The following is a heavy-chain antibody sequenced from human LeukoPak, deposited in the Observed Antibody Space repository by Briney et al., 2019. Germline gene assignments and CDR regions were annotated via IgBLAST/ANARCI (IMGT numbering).Heavy chain of an antibody. Sequence: GGSLRLSCAASGFTFSSYILSWVRQAPGKGLDWVGRIKSKTDNGTIDYAAPVKGRFTISRDDSKNTLYLQMNSLKTEDTAVYYCTTWNYWGQGTLVTVSS. CDR1: GFTFSSYI. CDR3: TTWNY. V-gene: IGHV3-15*01. J-gene: IGHJ4*02. CDR2: IKSKTDNGTI.